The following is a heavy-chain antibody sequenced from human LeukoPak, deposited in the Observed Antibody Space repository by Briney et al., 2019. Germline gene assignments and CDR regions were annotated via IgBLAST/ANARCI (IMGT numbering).Heavy chain of an antibody. CDR1: GGSISSSSYY. Sequence: SETLSLTCTVSGGSISSSSYYWGWLRQPPGKGLEGIGSIYYSGSTYYNPSLKSRVTISVDTSKNQFSLKLSSVTAADTAVYYCAGGRPGRKYYYDSSGYNWFDPWGQGTLVTVSS. J-gene: IGHJ5*02. V-gene: IGHV4-39*01. D-gene: IGHD3-22*01. CDR3: AGGRPGRKYYYDSSGYNWFDP. CDR2: IYYSGST.